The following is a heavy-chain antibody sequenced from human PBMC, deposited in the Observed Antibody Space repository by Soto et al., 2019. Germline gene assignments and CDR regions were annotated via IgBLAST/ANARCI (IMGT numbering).Heavy chain of an antibody. CDR1: GFFVSTYA. CDR2: ISNNGYDT. Sequence: GSLRLSCAASGFFVSTYAMNWVRQAPGKGLEWVSAISNNGYDTYYAESVRGRFTISRDNSINTLYLQMSRLRTEDTAVYYCAHPRGYGVFDAVDIWGQGTMVTVSS. V-gene: IGHV3-23*01. D-gene: IGHD4-17*01. J-gene: IGHJ3*02. CDR3: AHPRGYGVFDAVDI.